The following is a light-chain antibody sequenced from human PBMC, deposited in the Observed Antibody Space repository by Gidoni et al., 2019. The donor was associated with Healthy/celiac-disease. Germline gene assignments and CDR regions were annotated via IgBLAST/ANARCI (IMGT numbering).Light chain of an antibody. Sequence: EIVLTQSPGTLSLSPGERATLSCRASQSVSSSYLAWYQQKPCQAPRLLLYGASSRATGIPDRFSGSGSGTDFTLTISRLEPEDFAVYYCQQYGSSPLTFGGGTKVEIK. CDR2: GAS. CDR1: QSVSSSY. J-gene: IGKJ4*01. CDR3: QQYGSSPLT. V-gene: IGKV3-20*01.